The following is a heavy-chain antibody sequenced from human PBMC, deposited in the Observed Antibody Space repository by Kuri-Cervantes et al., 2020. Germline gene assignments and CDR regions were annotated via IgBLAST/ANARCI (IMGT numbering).Heavy chain of an antibody. D-gene: IGHD3-16*02. CDR2: IYYSGST. CDR3: ARAKSYYDYVWGSYRYQRNDAFDI. V-gene: IGHV4-59*01. CDR1: GGSISSYY. Sequence: SETLSLTCTVSGGSISSYYWSWIRQPPGKGLEWIGYIYYSGSTNYNPSLKSRVTMSVDTSKNQFSLKLSSVTAADTAVYYCARAKSYYDYVWGSYRYQRNDAFDIWGQGTMITVSS. J-gene: IGHJ3*02.